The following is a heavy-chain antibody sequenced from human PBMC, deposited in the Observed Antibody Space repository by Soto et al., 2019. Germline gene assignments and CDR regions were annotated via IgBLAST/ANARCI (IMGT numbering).Heavy chain of an antibody. CDR1: GGSISSGGYS. V-gene: IGHV4-30-2*01. Sequence: QLQLQESGSGLVKPSQTLSLTCAVSGGSISSGGYSWSWIRQPPGKGLEWIGYIYHSGSTYYNPSLXSXXTISVDRSKNQFSLKLSSVTAAXXAXXXXARVPDRWGQGTLVTVSS. D-gene: IGHD2-2*01. CDR2: IYHSGST. CDR3: ARVPDR. J-gene: IGHJ5*02.